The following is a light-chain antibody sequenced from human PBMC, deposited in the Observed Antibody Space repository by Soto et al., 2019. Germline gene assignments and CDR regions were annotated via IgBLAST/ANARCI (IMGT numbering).Light chain of an antibody. Sequence: ALTQPASVSGSPGQSITISCTGTSNDIGGHNHVSWYQQHPGNSPKLIIYEVTERPSGVSNRFSASKSGTTASLTISGLQAEDEADYYCCSYAGIITWVCGGGTKLTVL. J-gene: IGLJ3*02. CDR3: CSYAGIITWV. V-gene: IGLV2-23*02. CDR2: EVT. CDR1: SNDIGGHNH.